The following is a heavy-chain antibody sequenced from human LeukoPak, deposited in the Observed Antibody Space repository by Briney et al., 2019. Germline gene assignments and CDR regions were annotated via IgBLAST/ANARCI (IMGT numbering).Heavy chain of an antibody. CDR1: GGSISSYY. V-gene: IGHV4-59*01. D-gene: IGHD2-2*01. Sequence: SETLSLTCTVSGGSISSYYWSWIRQPPGKGLEWIGYIYYSGSTNYNPSLKSRVTISVDTSQNQFSLKLSSVTAADTAVYYCAREVGRTNYYYYGMDVWGQGTTVTVSS. CDR2: IYYSGST. J-gene: IGHJ6*02. CDR3: AREVGRTNYYYYGMDV.